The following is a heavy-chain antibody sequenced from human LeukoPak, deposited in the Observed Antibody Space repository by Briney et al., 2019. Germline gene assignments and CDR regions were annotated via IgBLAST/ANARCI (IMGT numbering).Heavy chain of an antibody. Sequence: PGGSLRLSCAASGFTFSNAWMSWVRQAPGKGLEWVSSISSSSSYIYYADSVKGRFTISRDNAKNSLYLQMNSLRAEDTAVYYCARGIVVAAQYYYYYYMDVWGKGTTVTVSS. CDR2: ISSSSSYI. D-gene: IGHD2-15*01. CDR1: GFTFSNAW. CDR3: ARGIVVAAQYYYYYYMDV. V-gene: IGHV3-21*01. J-gene: IGHJ6*03.